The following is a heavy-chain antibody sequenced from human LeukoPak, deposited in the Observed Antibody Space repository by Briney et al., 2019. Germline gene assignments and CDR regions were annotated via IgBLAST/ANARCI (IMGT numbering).Heavy chain of an antibody. D-gene: IGHD3-22*01. CDR2: IYYSGST. Sequence: SETLSLTCTVSGDSISNYFWTWIRQPPGKGLEWIGYIYYSGSTNYNPSLRSRVTISVDTSKNQFSLKLSSVTAADTAVYYCASRDYYDSSGYYPADAFDIWGQGTMVTVSS. J-gene: IGHJ3*02. V-gene: IGHV4-59*08. CDR1: GDSISNYF. CDR3: ASRDYYDSSGYYPADAFDI.